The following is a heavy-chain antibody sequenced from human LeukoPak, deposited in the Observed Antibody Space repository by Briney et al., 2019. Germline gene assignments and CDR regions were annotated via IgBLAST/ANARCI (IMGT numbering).Heavy chain of an antibody. CDR3: ARDEWDYTKGLYCSSTSCYFDY. CDR1: GFTFSSYS. D-gene: IGHD2-2*01. Sequence: PGGSLRLSCATSGFTFSSYSMNWVRQAPGKGLEWVSYISSSSGTIYYADSVKGRFTISRDNAKNSLSLQMNSLGAEDTAVYYCARDEWDYTKGLYCSSTSCYFDYWGQGTLVTVSS. CDR2: ISSSSGTI. V-gene: IGHV3-48*01. J-gene: IGHJ4*02.